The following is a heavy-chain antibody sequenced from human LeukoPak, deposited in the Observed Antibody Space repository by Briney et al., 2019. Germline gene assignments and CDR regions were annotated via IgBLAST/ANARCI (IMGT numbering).Heavy chain of an antibody. CDR1: GFTFSRYG. CDR2: ISYDGNNK. CDR3: ATVDDSGGYYYTKTFDY. Sequence: GRSLRLSCAASGFTFSRYGMHWVRQAPGKGLEWVAVISYDGNNKYYADSVKGRFTVSRDNSKNTLYLQLNSLRAEDTAVYYCATVDDSGGYYYTKTFDYWGQGTLVTVSS. V-gene: IGHV3-30*03. J-gene: IGHJ4*02. D-gene: IGHD3-22*01.